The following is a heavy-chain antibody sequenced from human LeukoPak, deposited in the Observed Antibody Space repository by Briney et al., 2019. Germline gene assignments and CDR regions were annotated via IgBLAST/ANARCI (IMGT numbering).Heavy chain of an antibody. V-gene: IGHV3-23*01. CDR1: GFTFSSSA. D-gene: IGHD3-16*01. CDR3: ARDASRFSGGY. Sequence: GGSLRLSCAASGFTFSSSAMTWVRQAPGKGLEWVSAVSGSGGSTYYADSVKGRFTISRDNSKNTLYLQMNSLRVEDTAVYYCARDASRFSGGYWGQGTLVTVSS. CDR2: VSGSGGST. J-gene: IGHJ4*02.